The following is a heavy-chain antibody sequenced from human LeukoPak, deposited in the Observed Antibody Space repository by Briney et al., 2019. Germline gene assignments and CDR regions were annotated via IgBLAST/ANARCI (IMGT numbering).Heavy chain of an antibody. D-gene: IGHD3-22*01. V-gene: IGHV3-23*01. CDR3: AKAVYYYDSSGYYYFDY. CDR2: ISGSGGST. CDR1: GFTFSSYA. J-gene: IGHJ4*02. Sequence: GGSLRLSCAASGFTFSSYAMSWGRQAPGKGLELVSAISGSGGSTYYADSVKGRFTISRDNSKNTLYLQMNSLRAEDPAVYYCAKAVYYYDSSGYYYFDYWGEGTLVIVSS.